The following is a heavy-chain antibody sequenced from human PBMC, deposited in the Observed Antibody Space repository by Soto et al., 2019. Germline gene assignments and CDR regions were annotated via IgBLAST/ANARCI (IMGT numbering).Heavy chain of an antibody. CDR3: AKLISSTSCYFDY. Sequence: EVQLLESGGGLVQPGGSLRLSCAASGFTFSSYAMSWVRQAPGKGLEWVSAISGSGGSTYYADSVKGRFTISRDNSKKTLYLQMNSLRAEDTAVYYCAKLISSTSCYFDYWGQGTLVTVSS. J-gene: IGHJ4*02. D-gene: IGHD2-2*01. CDR1: GFTFSSYA. CDR2: ISGSGGST. V-gene: IGHV3-23*01.